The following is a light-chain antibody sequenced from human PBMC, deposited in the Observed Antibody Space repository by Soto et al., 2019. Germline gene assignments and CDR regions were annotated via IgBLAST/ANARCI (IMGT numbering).Light chain of an antibody. CDR3: LQYHNLWA. CDR2: GAS. CDR1: QSVSNN. V-gene: IGKV3-15*01. Sequence: EILMTQSPATLSVSPGESDTLSCRASQSVSNNLTWYQQKPGQPPRLLIYGASTRATGVPGRFSGSGSGTEFTLTISSLQSEDFTVYSCLQYHNLWAFGQGTKVDIK. J-gene: IGKJ1*01.